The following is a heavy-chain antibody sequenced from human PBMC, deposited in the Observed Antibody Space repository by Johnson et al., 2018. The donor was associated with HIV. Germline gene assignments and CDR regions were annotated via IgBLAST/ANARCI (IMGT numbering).Heavy chain of an antibody. CDR2: IKQDGSEQ. J-gene: IGHJ3*02. CDR1: GFTFNNYW. CDR3: ARANYYHN. Sequence: EVQLVESGGDLVQPGGSLRLSCAASGFTFNNYWMSWVRPAPGRGLEWVANIKQDGSEQFYVDSVKGRFTISRDNAENSLYLQMNSLRAEDTAVYYCARANYYHNWGQGTMVTVSS. D-gene: IGHD3-10*01. V-gene: IGHV3-7*01.